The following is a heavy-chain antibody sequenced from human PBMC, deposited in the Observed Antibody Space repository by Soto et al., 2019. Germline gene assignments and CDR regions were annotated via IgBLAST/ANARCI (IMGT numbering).Heavy chain of an antibody. V-gene: IGHV3-23*01. Sequence: GGSLTLSCPASGFTFRSHAINWVRQSPGKGLEWVSDVSGGGGIIKYAESVKGRFTISRDNSQSTASLQMNSLKVEDTAMYYCVKNRDTVGSSVSAFDIWVQGTMVTVSS. J-gene: IGHJ3*02. CDR2: VSGGGGII. CDR1: GFTFRSHA. D-gene: IGHD5-12*01. CDR3: VKNRDTVGSSVSAFDI.